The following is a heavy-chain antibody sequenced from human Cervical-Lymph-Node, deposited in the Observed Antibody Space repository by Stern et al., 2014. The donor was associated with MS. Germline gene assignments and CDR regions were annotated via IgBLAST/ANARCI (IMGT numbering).Heavy chain of an antibody. CDR2: IYYSGST. D-gene: IGHD1-26*01. J-gene: IGHJ4*02. Sequence: QVQLQESGPGLVKPSETLSLTCTVSGGSISSSSYYWGWIRQPPGKGLEWIGSIYYSGSTYYNPSLKSRVTISVDTSKNQFSLKRSSGTAADTAVYYCAISGSYDYWGQGTLVTVSS. CDR3: AISGSYDY. V-gene: IGHV4-39*01. CDR1: GGSISSSSYY.